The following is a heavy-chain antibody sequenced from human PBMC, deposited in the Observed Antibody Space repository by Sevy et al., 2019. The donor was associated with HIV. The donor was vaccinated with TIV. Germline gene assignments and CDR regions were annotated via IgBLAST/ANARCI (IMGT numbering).Heavy chain of an antibody. CDR2: IYYSGST. J-gene: IGHJ4*02. V-gene: IGHV4-59*01. CDR1: GGSISNYF. CDR3: ARESIGAVGDFDY. D-gene: IGHD6-13*01. Sequence: SETLSLTCTVSGGSISNYFWSWIRQPPGKGLEWIGYIYYSGSTNYNPSLPRPVTISVETSKNQFSLKLSSVTAADTAVHYCARESIGAVGDFDYWGQGTLVTVSS.